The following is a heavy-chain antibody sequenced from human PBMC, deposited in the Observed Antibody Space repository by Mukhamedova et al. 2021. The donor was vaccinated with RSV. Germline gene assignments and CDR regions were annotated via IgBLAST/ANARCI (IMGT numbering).Heavy chain of an antibody. J-gene: IGHJ5*02. CDR2: IYYSGST. D-gene: IGHD6-13*01. V-gene: IGHV4-39*07. CDR3: ARDSAAAGRGWFDP. Sequence: IRQPPGKGLEWIGSIYYSGSTYYNPSLKSRVTISVDTSKNQFSLKLSSVTAADTAVYYCARDSAAAGRGWFDPWGPGTLVTVSS.